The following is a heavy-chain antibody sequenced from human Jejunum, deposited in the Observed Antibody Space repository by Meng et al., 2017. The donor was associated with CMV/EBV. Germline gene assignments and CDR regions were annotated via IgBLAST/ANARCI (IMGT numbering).Heavy chain of an antibody. CDR3: ARLYCSGGSCYTIEY. CDR2: LNTQTGNP. J-gene: IGHJ4*02. Sequence: FGAGFKTHWSCGMVFCKVFGNACSSFGISPVRLAPGQGLVWLKWLNTQTGNPTHAQGFTGRYVFSLDTSVSTANLQFSRVKAADTAVYYCARLYCSGGSCYTIEYWGQGTLVTVSS. V-gene: IGHV7-4-1*02. CDR1: GNACSSFG. D-gene: IGHD2-15*01.